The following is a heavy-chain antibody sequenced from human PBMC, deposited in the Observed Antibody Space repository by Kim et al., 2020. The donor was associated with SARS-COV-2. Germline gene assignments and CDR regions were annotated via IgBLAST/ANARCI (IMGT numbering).Heavy chain of an antibody. J-gene: IGHJ4*02. V-gene: IGHV3-23*01. D-gene: IGHD2-2*01. Sequence: GGSLRLSCAASGLTFSSYAMSWVRQAPWKGLEWVSGISASGGTTFYADSVKGRFTISRDNSKNTLYLQMDSLRAEDTAVYYCAKFYAGHAMDDWGQGTLVTVSS. CDR1: GLTFSSYA. CDR2: ISASGGTT. CDR3: AKFYAGHAMDD.